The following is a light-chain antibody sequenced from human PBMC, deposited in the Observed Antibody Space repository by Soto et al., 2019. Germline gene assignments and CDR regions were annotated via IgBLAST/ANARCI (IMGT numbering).Light chain of an antibody. CDR1: QSVSTN. J-gene: IGKJ4*01. CDR2: GAS. CDR3: QQYNDWPPLT. V-gene: IGKV3-15*01. Sequence: EIVITQSPTTLSVSPGERATLSCRASQSVSTNLAWYQQKPGQAPRLLIYGASTRATGVPGRFSGTGSGTEFTLTISSLQSEDFAVYYCQQYNDWPPLTFGGGTKVDI.